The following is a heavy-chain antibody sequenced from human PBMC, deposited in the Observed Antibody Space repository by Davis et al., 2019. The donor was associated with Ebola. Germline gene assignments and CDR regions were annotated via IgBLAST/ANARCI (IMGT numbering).Heavy chain of an antibody. CDR3: AKRASLDV. CDR2: ITSSGGST. J-gene: IGHJ6*02. Sequence: GESLKISCAASGFTFNNYAMSWVRQAPGKGLEWVSLITSSGGSTYYADSVRGRFTISRDNSKNTLYLQMNSLRAEDTAVYYCAKRASLDVWGQGTTVTVSS. V-gene: IGHV3-23*01. CDR1: GFTFNNYA.